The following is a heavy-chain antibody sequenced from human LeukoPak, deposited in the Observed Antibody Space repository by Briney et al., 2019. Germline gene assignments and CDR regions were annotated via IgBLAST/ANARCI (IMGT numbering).Heavy chain of an antibody. CDR1: GFTFSSYA. J-gene: IGHJ4*02. Sequence: PGRSLRLSCAASGFTFSSYAMHWVRQAPGKGLEWVAVISYGGSNKYYADSVKGRFTISRDNSKNTLYLQMNSLRAEDTAVYYCARARDCTNGVCYPPSGYWGQGTLVTVSS. CDR2: ISYGGSNK. D-gene: IGHD2-8*01. CDR3: ARARDCTNGVCYPPSGY. V-gene: IGHV3-30*01.